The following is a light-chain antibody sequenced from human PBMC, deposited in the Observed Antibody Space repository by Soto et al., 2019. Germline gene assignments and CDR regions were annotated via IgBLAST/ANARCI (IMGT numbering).Light chain of an antibody. Sequence: QSVLTQPASVSGSPGQSITISCTGTSSDVGGYNHVSWYQHHPGKAPKLMIYEVSNRPSGVSNRFSGSKSGNTASLTISGLQADDEADYYCTSHTSSNTRVFGTGTKVTVL. CDR3: TSHTSSNTRV. V-gene: IGLV2-14*01. J-gene: IGLJ1*01. CDR2: EVS. CDR1: SSDVGGYNH.